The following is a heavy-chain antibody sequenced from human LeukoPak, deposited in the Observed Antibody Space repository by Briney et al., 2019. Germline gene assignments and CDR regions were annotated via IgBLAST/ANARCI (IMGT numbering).Heavy chain of an antibody. D-gene: IGHD2-8*01. V-gene: IGHV3-33*06. CDR3: AKEGYCTNTRCYFDS. J-gene: IGHJ4*02. CDR2: VWHDGSYK. CDR1: GFTFSNYG. Sequence: QPGRSLRLSCAASGFTFSNYGMNWVRQAPGQGLEWVAVVWHDGSYKYYADSVKGRFTISRDNSKNTLYLQVNSLRAEDTAIYYCAKEGYCTNTRCYFDSWGQGALVTVSS.